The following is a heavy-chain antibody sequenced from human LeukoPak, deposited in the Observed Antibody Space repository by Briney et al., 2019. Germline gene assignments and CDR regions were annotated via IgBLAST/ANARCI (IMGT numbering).Heavy chain of an antibody. CDR1: GGSISSGGYY. Sequence: SQTLSLTCTVSGGSISSGGYYWSWIRQHPGKGLEWIGYIYYSGSTYYNPSLKSRVTISVDTSKNQFSLKLSSVTAADTAVYYCARGYSSGWERGFDPWGQGTLVTVSS. CDR2: IYYSGST. J-gene: IGHJ5*02. V-gene: IGHV4-31*03. CDR3: ARGYSSGWERGFDP. D-gene: IGHD6-19*01.